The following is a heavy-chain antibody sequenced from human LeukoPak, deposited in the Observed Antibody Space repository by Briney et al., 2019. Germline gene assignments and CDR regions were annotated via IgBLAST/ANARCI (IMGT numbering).Heavy chain of an antibody. Sequence: GGSPRLSCAASGISFSSFGMHWVRQAPGKGLEWVTFIRYDGHNKYYADSVKGRFTISRDNSKNTLYLQMNSLRPEDTAVYYCAKSQNYYDNSGYYYLDYWGQGNLVTVSS. D-gene: IGHD3-22*01. CDR2: IRYDGHNK. CDR3: AKSQNYYDNSGYYYLDY. V-gene: IGHV3-30*02. CDR1: GISFSSFG. J-gene: IGHJ4*02.